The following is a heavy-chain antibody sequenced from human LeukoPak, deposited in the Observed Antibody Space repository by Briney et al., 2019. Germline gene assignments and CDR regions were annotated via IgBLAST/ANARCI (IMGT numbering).Heavy chain of an antibody. V-gene: IGHV1-69*01. D-gene: IGHD2-15*01. CDR2: IIPIFGTA. J-gene: IGHJ4*02. Sequence: ASVKVSCMASGGTFSSYAISWVRQAPGQGLEWMGGIIPIFGTANYAQKFQGRVTITADESTSTAYMELSSLRSEDTAVYYCARGRSVVVVAAPYYFDYWGQGTLVTVSS. CDR1: GGTFSSYA. CDR3: ARGRSVVVVAAPYYFDY.